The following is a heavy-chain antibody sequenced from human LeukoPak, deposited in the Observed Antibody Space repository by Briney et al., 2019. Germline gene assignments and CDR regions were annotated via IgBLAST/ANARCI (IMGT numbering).Heavy chain of an antibody. CDR2: ISGSGGST. CDR3: VKRYDDGGVDP. Sequence: PGWSLRLSCAASGFTFSSYSVSWVRQAPGKGLEWVSAISGSGGSTYYADSVKGRFTISRDNSKNTIYLQMNRLTAEDTALYYCVKRYDDGGVDPWGQGTMVTVSS. D-gene: IGHD3-16*01. J-gene: IGHJ5*02. V-gene: IGHV3-23*01. CDR1: GFTFSSYS.